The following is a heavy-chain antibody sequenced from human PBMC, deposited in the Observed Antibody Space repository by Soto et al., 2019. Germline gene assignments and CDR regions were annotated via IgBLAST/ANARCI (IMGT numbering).Heavy chain of an antibody. CDR3: ARDRNDYYGSGSYPMGAMDV. Sequence: EVQLVESGGGLVKPGGSLRLSCAASGFTFSSYSMNWVRQAPGKGLEWVSSISSSSSYIHYADSVKGRFTISGDNAQNSLYLQLNSLRAEDTAVYYCARDRNDYYGSGSYPMGAMDVWGQGTTVTVSS. J-gene: IGHJ6*02. CDR1: GFTFSSYS. D-gene: IGHD3-10*01. CDR2: ISSSSSYI. V-gene: IGHV3-21*01.